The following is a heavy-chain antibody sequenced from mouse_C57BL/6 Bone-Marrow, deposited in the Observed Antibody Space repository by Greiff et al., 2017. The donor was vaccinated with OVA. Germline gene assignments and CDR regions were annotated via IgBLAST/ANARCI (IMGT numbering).Heavy chain of an antibody. CDR1: GFSLTSYG. V-gene: IGHV2-2*01. J-gene: IGHJ4*01. Sequence: VQLQQSGPGLVQPSQSLSITCTVSGFSLTSYGVHWVRQSPGKGLEWLGVIWSGGSTDYNAAFISRLSISKDNSTSQVFFKMNSLQADDTAIYYCARNPYYYGSSYERNAMDYWGKGTSVTVSS. CDR2: IWSGGST. D-gene: IGHD1-1*01. CDR3: ARNPYYYGSSYERNAMDY.